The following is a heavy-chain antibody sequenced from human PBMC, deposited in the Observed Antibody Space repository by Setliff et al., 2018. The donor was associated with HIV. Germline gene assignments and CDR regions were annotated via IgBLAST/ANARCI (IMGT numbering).Heavy chain of an antibody. CDR2: VSHTGSA. CDR3: SKRLRAVIIRKDDAFDV. Sequence: ETLSLTCAVYGGSFSDYYWTWIRQSPDNGLEWIGEVSHTGSAKYDPFLRRRVTISVDTSKNQFSLKLTSVTAADTATYFCSKRLRAVIIRKDDAFDVWGQGTRVTVSS. V-gene: IGHV4-34*01. J-gene: IGHJ3*01. CDR1: GGSFSDYY. D-gene: IGHD3-10*01.